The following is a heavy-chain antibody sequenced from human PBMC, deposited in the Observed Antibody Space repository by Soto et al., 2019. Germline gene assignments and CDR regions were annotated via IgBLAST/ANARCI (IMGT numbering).Heavy chain of an antibody. D-gene: IGHD1-26*01. Sequence: SKTLSLTCTVSXGSIXXXXWSWVXXXPGKGMEWIGYIYYSGSANYNPSLKRRVTISVDTSKNQFSLKRSSVTAADPSVYFGARAGVGATPLNWLGGWGQGSLVTVSS. J-gene: IGHJ5*02. V-gene: IGHV4-59*01. CDR3: ARAGVGATPLNWLGG. CDR1: XGSIXXXX. CDR2: IYYSGSA.